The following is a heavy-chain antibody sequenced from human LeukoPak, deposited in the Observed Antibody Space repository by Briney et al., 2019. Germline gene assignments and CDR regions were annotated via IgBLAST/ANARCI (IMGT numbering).Heavy chain of an antibody. CDR3: AREWPYDSSGPRHWFDP. J-gene: IGHJ5*02. Sequence: GASVKVSCKASGYTFTGYYMHWVRQAPGQGLEWMGWINPNSGGTNYAQKFQGRVTMTMDTSISTAYMELSRLRSDDTAVYYCAREWPYDSSGPRHWFDPWGQGTLVTVSS. CDR1: GYTFTGYY. D-gene: IGHD3-22*01. V-gene: IGHV1-2*02. CDR2: INPNSGGT.